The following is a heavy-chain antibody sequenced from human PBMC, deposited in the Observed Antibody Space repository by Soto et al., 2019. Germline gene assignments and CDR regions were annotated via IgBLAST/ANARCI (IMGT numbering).Heavy chain of an antibody. J-gene: IGHJ4*02. D-gene: IGHD2-15*01. CDR2: SRNRVNNFST. V-gene: IGHV3-72*01. CDR1: EFSFSDQY. Sequence: PGGSLRLSCPVSAVSEFSFSDQYMAWVRQAPGKGLEWVGRSRNRVNNFSTAYAASVQGRFTTSRDESKNTVYLQMHSLKTDDTAVYYCSRVDPSAKSPYYWGQGTLVTVSS. CDR3: SRVDPSAKSPYY.